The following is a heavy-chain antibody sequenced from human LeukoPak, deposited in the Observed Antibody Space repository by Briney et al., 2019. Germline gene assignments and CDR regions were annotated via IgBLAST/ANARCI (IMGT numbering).Heavy chain of an antibody. CDR2: INPYSGGT. D-gene: IGHD7-27*01. CDR1: GYTFSDYY. Sequence: GASVKVPCKASGYTFSDYYLHWLRQAPGQGLEWMGWINPYSGGTNYAQKFQGRVTMTRDTSISTAYMELSRLRSDDTAVYYCARGPHWDPHFDYWGQGTLVTVSS. V-gene: IGHV1-2*02. CDR3: ARGPHWDPHFDY. J-gene: IGHJ4*02.